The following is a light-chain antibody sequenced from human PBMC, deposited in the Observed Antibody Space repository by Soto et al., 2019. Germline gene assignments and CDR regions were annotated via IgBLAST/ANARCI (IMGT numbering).Light chain of an antibody. CDR1: QSVSSY. V-gene: IGKV3-11*01. J-gene: IGKJ4*01. Sequence: ELVLTHSPATLSLSPGEGATLSCRASQSVSSYLAWYQQKPGQAPRLLIYDASNRATGIPARFSGSGSGTDFTLTISSLEPEDFAVYYCQQRYSWLTFGGGTRWISN. CDR3: QQRYSWLT. CDR2: DAS.